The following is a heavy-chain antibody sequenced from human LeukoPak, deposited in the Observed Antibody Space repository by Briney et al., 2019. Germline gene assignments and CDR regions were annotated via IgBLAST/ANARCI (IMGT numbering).Heavy chain of an antibody. Sequence: GGSLRLAWAASGLTFSSYAMSWVRQAQGKVLEWVSAISGTGRSTFYADSVTGPFTISRDNSKNTLYLQMNSLRAEDTAVYYCTNRVDTTIVVYWGQGTLVTVSS. CDR3: TNRVDTTIVVY. V-gene: IGHV3-23*01. CDR2: ISGTGRST. J-gene: IGHJ4*02. CDR1: GLTFSSYA. D-gene: IGHD5-18*01.